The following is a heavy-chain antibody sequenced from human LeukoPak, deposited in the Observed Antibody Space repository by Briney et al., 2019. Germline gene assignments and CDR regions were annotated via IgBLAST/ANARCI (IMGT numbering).Heavy chain of an antibody. D-gene: IGHD3-3*01. V-gene: IGHV4-59*12. Sequence: SSETLSLTCTVSGGSISSYYWSWIRQPPGKGLEWIGYIYYSGSTNYNPSLKSRVTISVDTSKNQFSLKLSSVTAADTAVYYCAATNYDFWSGFLGAVHADDAFDIWGQGTMVTVSS. CDR2: IYYSGST. CDR1: GGSISSYY. J-gene: IGHJ3*02. CDR3: AATNYDFWSGFLGAVHADDAFDI.